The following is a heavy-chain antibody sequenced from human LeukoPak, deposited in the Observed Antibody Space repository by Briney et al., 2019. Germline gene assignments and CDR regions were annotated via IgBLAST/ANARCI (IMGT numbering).Heavy chain of an antibody. CDR2: IKQDGSEK. V-gene: IGHV3-7*01. CDR3: ARVGAVRLRQVFDY. Sequence: GGSLTLSCAASGFTFSSYWMSWVRQAPGKGLEWVANIKQDGSEKYYVDSVEGRFTISRDNAKNSLYLQMNSLRAEDTAVYYCARVGAVRLRQVFDYWGQGTLVTVSS. J-gene: IGHJ4*02. D-gene: IGHD4-17*01. CDR1: GFTFSSYW.